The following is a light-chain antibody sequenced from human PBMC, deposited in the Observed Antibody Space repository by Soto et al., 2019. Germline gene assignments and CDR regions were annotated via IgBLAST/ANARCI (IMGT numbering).Light chain of an antibody. Sequence: EIVMTQSPATLSVSPGVTATLSCRASQSVSSNLAWYQQKPGQAPRLLIYGASTRATDIPARFSGSGSGTEFTLTISSMQSEDFVVYYCQQYNDWPPPITFGQGTRLEIK. V-gene: IGKV3-15*01. J-gene: IGKJ5*01. CDR2: GAS. CDR3: QQYNDWPPPIT. CDR1: QSVSSN.